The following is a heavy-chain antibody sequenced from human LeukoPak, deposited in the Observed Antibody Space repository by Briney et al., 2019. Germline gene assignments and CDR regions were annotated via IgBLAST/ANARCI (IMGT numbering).Heavy chain of an antibody. D-gene: IGHD5-12*01. CDR1: GYTFTGYY. V-gene: IGHV1-2*06. CDR3: ARDLAGLLQRQYSVATITGGNDY. CDR2: INPNSGGT. J-gene: IGHJ4*02. Sequence: ASVKVSCKASGYTFTGYYMHWVRQAPGQGLECMGRINPNSGGTNYAQKFQGRVTMTRDTSISTAYMELSRLRSDVTAVYYCARDLAGLLQRQYSVATITGGNDYWGQGTLVTVSS.